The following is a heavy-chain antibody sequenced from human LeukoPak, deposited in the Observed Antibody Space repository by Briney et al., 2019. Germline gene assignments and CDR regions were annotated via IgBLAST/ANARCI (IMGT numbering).Heavy chain of an antibody. J-gene: IGHJ2*01. V-gene: IGHV4-59*01. Sequence: SETLSLTCTVSGCSISSYYWSWIRQPPGKGLEWIGDIYYSGSTNYYPSLKSRGTISVDTSKNQFSLKLNSVTAADTAVYYCARVQPGGYYDSSGYRYWYFDLWGRGTLVTVSS. D-gene: IGHD3-22*01. CDR2: IYYSGST. CDR3: ARVQPGGYYDSSGYRYWYFDL. CDR1: GCSISSYY.